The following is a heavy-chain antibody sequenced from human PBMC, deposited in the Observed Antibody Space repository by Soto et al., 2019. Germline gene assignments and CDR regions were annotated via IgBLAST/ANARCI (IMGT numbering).Heavy chain of an antibody. Sequence: EVQLVESGGGLVQPGGSLRLSCAASGFTFSSYSMNWVRQAPGKGLEWVSSISSSSSYIYYADSVKGRFTISRDNAKNSLYLQMNSLRAEDTAVYYCARAHSSGYYYYYYYMDVWGKGTTVTVSS. D-gene: IGHD6-19*01. V-gene: IGHV3-21*01. CDR3: ARAHSSGYYYYYYYMDV. CDR1: GFTFSSYS. CDR2: ISSSSSYI. J-gene: IGHJ6*03.